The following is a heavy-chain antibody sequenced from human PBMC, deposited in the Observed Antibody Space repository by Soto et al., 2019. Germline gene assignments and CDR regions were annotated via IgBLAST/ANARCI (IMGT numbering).Heavy chain of an antibody. CDR2: ISYDGSNK. Sequence: PGGALRLSCAASVFTFRNYAIHWVRQAPGKGLEWVAVISYDGSNKYYTDSVKGRFIISRDNSENTLYLQMSSLRAEDTAVYYCARDYSYQRSMDVWGQGTTVTVSS. CDR3: ARDYSYQRSMDV. J-gene: IGHJ6*02. CDR1: VFTFRNYA. V-gene: IGHV3-30-3*01. D-gene: IGHD2-15*01.